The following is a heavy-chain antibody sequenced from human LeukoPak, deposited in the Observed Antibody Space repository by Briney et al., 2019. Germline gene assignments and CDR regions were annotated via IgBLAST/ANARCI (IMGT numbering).Heavy chain of an antibody. D-gene: IGHD3-10*01. Sequence: PGGSLRLSCAASGFTFSSYSMNWVRQASGKGLEWVSSISSSSSYIYYADSVKGRFTISRDNAKNSLYLQMNSLRAEDTAVYYCARDYYGSGSYYKGSGFLYWGQGTLVTVSS. CDR1: GFTFSSYS. CDR3: ARDYYGSGSYYKGSGFLY. CDR2: ISSSSSYI. J-gene: IGHJ4*02. V-gene: IGHV3-21*01.